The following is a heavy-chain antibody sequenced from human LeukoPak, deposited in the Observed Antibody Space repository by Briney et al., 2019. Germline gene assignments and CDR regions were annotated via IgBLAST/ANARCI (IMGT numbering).Heavy chain of an antibody. CDR2: INTDGTT. CDR1: GFAFGHYR. CDR3: TRGHPEEFDY. V-gene: IGHV3-74*01. J-gene: IGHJ4*02. Sequence: GGSLRLSCAASGFAFGHYRMHWVRQAPGKGLVWVSAINTDGTTTYADSVKGRFTISRDNAKNTLFLQMHSLRAEDTAVYSCTRGHPEEFDYWGQGTLVTVSS.